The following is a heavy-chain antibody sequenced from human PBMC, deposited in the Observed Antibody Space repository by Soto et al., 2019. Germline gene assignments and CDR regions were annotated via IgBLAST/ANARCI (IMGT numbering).Heavy chain of an antibody. CDR2: IYSGGST. CDR1: GFTVSSDY. Sequence: EVQLVETGGGLIQPGGSLRLSCAASGFTVSSDYMSWVRQAPGKGLEWVSVIYSGGSTYYADSVKGRFTISRDNSKNTVYLQMNSLRAEDTAVYYCARDGYSYGYSAYWGQGTLVTVSS. J-gene: IGHJ4*02. CDR3: ARDGYSYGYSAY. V-gene: IGHV3-53*02. D-gene: IGHD5-18*01.